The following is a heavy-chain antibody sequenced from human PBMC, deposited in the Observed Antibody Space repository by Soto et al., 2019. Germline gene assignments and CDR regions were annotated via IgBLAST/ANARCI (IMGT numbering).Heavy chain of an antibody. CDR1: GFTFSRYA. V-gene: IGHV3-23*01. Sequence: GGLLRLSCAASGFTFSRYAMSWVRQAPGKGLEWVSAISGSGGSTYYADSVKGRFTISRDNSKNTLYLQMNSLRAEDTAVYYCATDRQYYYDSSGYPNYWGQGTLVTVSS. J-gene: IGHJ4*02. CDR3: ATDRQYYYDSSGYPNY. CDR2: ISGSGGST. D-gene: IGHD3-22*01.